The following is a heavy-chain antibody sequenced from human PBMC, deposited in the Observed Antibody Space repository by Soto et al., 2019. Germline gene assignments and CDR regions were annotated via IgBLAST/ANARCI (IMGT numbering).Heavy chain of an antibody. D-gene: IGHD2-2*02. CDR1: GYTFTGYY. Sequence: ASVKVSCKASGYTFTGYYMRWVRQAPGQGLEWMGWINPNSGGTNYAQKFQGRVTMTRDTSISTAYMELSRLRSDDTAVYYCAREFKGYCSSTSCYTGVGPFDYYYGMDVWGQGTTVTV. J-gene: IGHJ6*02. V-gene: IGHV1-2*02. CDR3: AREFKGYCSSTSCYTGVGPFDYYYGMDV. CDR2: INPNSGGT.